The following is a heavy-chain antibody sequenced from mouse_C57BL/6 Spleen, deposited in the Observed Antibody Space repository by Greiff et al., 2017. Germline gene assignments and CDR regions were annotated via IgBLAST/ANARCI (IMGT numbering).Heavy chain of an antibody. CDR2: INPNYGTT. CDR1: GYSFTDYN. V-gene: IGHV1-39*01. D-gene: IGHD6-1*01. Sequence: EVKLMESGPELVKPGASVKISCKASGYSFTDYNMNWVKQSNGKSLEWIGVINPNYGTTSYNQKFKGKATLTVDQSSSTASRQLHSLTSADSAVYYCARPLYYWYFDVWGTGTTVTVSS. J-gene: IGHJ1*03. CDR3: ARPLYYWYFDV.